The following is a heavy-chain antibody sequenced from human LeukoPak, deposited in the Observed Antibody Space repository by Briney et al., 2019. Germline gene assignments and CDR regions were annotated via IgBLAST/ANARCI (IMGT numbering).Heavy chain of an antibody. CDR1: GFTFSSYW. Sequence: GGSLRLSCAASGFTFSSYWMSWVRQAPGKGLEWVANIKQDGSEKYYVDSVKGRFTISRDNAKNTLYLQMNSLRAEDTAVYYCTLDYVWGDAFDIWGQGTMVTVSS. V-gene: IGHV3-7*01. D-gene: IGHD3-16*01. CDR2: IKQDGSEK. J-gene: IGHJ3*02. CDR3: TLDYVWGDAFDI.